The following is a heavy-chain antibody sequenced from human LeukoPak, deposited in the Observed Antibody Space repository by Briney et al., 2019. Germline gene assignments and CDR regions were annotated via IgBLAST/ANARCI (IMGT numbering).Heavy chain of an antibody. J-gene: IGHJ6*02. CDR3: ATEPTTAEGMDV. V-gene: IGHV1-24*01. Sequence: KFQGRVTMTEDTSTDTAYMELSSLRSEDTAVYYCATEPTTAEGMDVWGQGTTVTVSS. D-gene: IGHD4-17*01.